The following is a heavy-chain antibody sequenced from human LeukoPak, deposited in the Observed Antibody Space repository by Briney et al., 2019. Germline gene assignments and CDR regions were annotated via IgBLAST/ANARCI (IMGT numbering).Heavy chain of an antibody. D-gene: IGHD3-10*01. CDR3: ARKYTTSYYSIDY. CDR2: ISYDGSKE. J-gene: IGHJ4*02. CDR1: GFTFSSYS. V-gene: IGHV3-30*03. Sequence: PGGSLRLSCAASGFTFSSYSMNWLRQAPGKGLEWVTFISYDGSKEHYADSVKGRFTISRDNSKKTLYLQMNSLNTEDTAVYYCARKYTTSYYSIDYWGQGTLVTVSS.